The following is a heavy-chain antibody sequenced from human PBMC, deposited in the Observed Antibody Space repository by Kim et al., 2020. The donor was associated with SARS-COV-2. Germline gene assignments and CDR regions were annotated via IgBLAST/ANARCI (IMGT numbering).Heavy chain of an antibody. J-gene: IGHJ4*02. CDR3: ARGHSGWYLLSDY. Sequence: GGSLRLSCAASGFTFSSYGMHWVRQAPGKGLEWVAVIWYDGSNKYYADSVKGRFTISRDNSKNTLYLQMNSLRAEDTAVYYCARGHSGWYLLSDYWGQGTLVTVSS. V-gene: IGHV3-33*01. D-gene: IGHD6-19*01. CDR2: IWYDGSNK. CDR1: GFTFSSYG.